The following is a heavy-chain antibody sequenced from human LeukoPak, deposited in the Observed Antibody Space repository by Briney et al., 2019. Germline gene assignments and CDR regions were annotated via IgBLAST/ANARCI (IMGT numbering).Heavy chain of an antibody. D-gene: IGHD6-6*01. J-gene: IGHJ4*02. V-gene: IGHV4-39*07. CDR1: GGSISSSSYY. CDR3: RSTVLRPARHTKSIAARSFDY. CDR2: IYYSGST. Sequence: PSETLSLTCTVSGGSISSSSYYWGWIRQPPGKGLEWIGSIYYSGSTYYNPSLKSRVTISVDTSKNQFSLKLSSVTAADTAVYYCRSTVLRPARHTKSIAARSFDYWGQGTLVTVSS.